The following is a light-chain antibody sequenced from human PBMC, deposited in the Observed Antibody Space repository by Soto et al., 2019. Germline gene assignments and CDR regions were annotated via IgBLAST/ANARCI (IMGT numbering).Light chain of an antibody. CDR2: DVS. J-gene: IGLJ1*01. V-gene: IGLV2-14*03. CDR1: SGDVGGYKF. CDR3: GSYTGRSYV. Sequence: QSALTQPASVSGSPGQSITIYCTGTSGDVGGYKFVSWYQQHPGKAPKLMIYDVSNRPSGVSSRFSGSKSGNTASLTISGLQAEDEADYFCGSYTGRSYVFGNGTKLTVL.